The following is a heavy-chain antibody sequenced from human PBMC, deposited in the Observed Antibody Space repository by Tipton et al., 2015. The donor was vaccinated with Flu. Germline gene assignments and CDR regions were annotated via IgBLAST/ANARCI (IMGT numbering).Heavy chain of an antibody. J-gene: IGHJ4*02. CDR3: ARAEIGDFDY. V-gene: IGHV4-38-2*01. Sequence: TLSLTCAVSGHSISRGYYWGWIRQPPGKGLEWIGSIYHNGDIHFNPSLKSRVSISVDTSNNRFSLNLTSVTAADTAVYYCARAEIGDFDYWGQGTLVTVSS. D-gene: IGHD2/OR15-2a*01. CDR2: IYHNGDI. CDR1: GHSISRGYY.